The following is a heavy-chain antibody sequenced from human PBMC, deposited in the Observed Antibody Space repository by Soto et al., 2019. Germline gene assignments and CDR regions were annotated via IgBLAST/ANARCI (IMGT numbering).Heavy chain of an antibody. V-gene: IGHV1-2*02. D-gene: IGHD1-7*01. J-gene: IGHJ3*01. CDR3: ARERHWNSPSDAFDL. CDR2: MNPNSGGS. CDR1: GYNFIAQN. Sequence: QVHLVQSGAEVKKPGASVKVSCMASGYNFIAQNIHWVRQAPGLGLEWMGTMNPNSGGSDYAQEFQGRVTVTRNTAISTVYMALTSLKSDDTAVYYCARERHWNSPSDAFDLWGQGTMVIVSS.